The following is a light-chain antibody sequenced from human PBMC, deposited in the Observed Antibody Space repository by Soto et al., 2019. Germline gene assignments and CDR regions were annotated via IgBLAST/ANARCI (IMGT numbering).Light chain of an antibody. Sequence: AIQTTQSPSSLSASVGDRVTITCRASQGIRFDLAWYQQKPGRAPELLIYAASTLQSGVPSRFSGSGSATDFTLTISSLQPEDFATYFCLQDYNYPPTFGQGTKLEIK. CDR1: QGIRFD. CDR3: LQDYNYPPT. J-gene: IGKJ2*01. CDR2: AAS. V-gene: IGKV1-6*01.